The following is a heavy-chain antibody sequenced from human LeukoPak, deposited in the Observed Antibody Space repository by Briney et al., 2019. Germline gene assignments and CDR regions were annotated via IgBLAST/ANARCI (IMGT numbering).Heavy chain of an antibody. J-gene: IGHJ4*02. Sequence: PGRSLILSCAASGFTFSSYGMHWVRQAPGKGLEWVAVIWYDGSNKYYADSVKGRFTISRDNSKNTLYLQMNSLRAEDTAVYYCARTYYYGSGSPDYWGQGTLVTVSS. V-gene: IGHV3-33*01. D-gene: IGHD3-10*01. CDR1: GFTFSSYG. CDR3: ARTYYYGSGSPDY. CDR2: IWYDGSNK.